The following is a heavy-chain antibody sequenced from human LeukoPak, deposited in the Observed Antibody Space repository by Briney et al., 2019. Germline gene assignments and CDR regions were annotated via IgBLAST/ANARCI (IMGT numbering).Heavy chain of an antibody. J-gene: IGHJ3*01. CDR2: ITVLSRIDNDI. CDR3: ARSPCSGGSCYRFGNDAFDL. V-gene: IGHV3-11*04. Sequence: GGSLRLSCEASRFTLSDYYMSWIRQAPGKGLECVSYITVLSRIDNDIYYGDSVRGRFTVSRDDAKNAMYLQMDSLRADDTAHYYCARSPCSGGSCYRFGNDAFDLWGQGTMVTVSS. CDR1: RFTLSDYY. D-gene: IGHD2-15*01.